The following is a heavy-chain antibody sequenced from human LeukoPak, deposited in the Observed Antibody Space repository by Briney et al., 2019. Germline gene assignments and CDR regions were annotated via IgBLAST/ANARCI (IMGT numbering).Heavy chain of an antibody. J-gene: IGHJ6*03. Sequence: GGSLRLSCAASGFIFSSYAMNWVRQAPGKGLEWVSYISSRGRAIYYADSVKGRLTISRDNAKNSLYLQMNTLRAEDTAVYYCARDGGYESRNYYCYMDVWGKGTTVTVS. V-gene: IGHV3-48*01. D-gene: IGHD5-12*01. CDR3: ARDGGYESRNYYCYMDV. CDR2: ISSRGRAI. CDR1: GFIFSSYA.